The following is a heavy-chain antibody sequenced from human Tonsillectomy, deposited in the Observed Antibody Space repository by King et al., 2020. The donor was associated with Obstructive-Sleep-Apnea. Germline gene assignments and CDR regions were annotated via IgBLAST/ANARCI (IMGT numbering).Heavy chain of an antibody. V-gene: IGHV3-43*01. CDR2: ISWDGGST. CDR3: AKGERGGTTTPLDY. CDR1: GFTFDDYT. D-gene: IGHD1-14*01. Sequence: DVQLVESGGVVVQPGGSLRLSCAASGFTFDDYTMHWVRQAPGKGLEWVSLISWDGGSTYYADSVKGRFTISRDNSKNSLYLQMNSLRTEDTALYYCAKGERGGTTTPLDYCGQGTLVTVSS. J-gene: IGHJ4*02.